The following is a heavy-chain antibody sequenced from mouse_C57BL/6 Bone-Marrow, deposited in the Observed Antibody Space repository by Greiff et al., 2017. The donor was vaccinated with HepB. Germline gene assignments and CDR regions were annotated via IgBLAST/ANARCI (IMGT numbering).Heavy chain of an antibody. CDR1: GYTFTGYW. Sequence: QVQLQQSGAELMKPGASVKLSCKATGYTFTGYWIEWVKQRPGHGLEWIGEILPGSGSTNYNEKFKGKATFTADTSSNTAYMQLSSLTTEDSAIYYCAREEGPTAQATDYAMDYWGQGTSVTVSS. CDR2: ILPGSGST. V-gene: IGHV1-9*01. CDR3: AREEGPTAQATDYAMDY. D-gene: IGHD3-2*02. J-gene: IGHJ4*01.